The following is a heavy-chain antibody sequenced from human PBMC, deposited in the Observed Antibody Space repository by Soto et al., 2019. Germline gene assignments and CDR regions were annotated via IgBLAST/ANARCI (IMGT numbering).Heavy chain of an antibody. CDR3: ARRQTYYGSASYGN. D-gene: IGHD3-10*01. CDR1: GGTISSYY. J-gene: IGHJ4*02. V-gene: IGHV4-59*01. CDR2: IYYSGST. Sequence: SETLPHTSTVSGGTISSYYCSCILKHPGKGLEWIGYIYYSGSTNYNPSLKSRVTISVDTSKNQFSLKLSSVTAADTAVYYCARRQTYYGSASYGNWGQGPLVTV.